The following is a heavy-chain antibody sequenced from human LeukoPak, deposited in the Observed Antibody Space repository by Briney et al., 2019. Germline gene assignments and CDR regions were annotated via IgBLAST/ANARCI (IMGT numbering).Heavy chain of an antibody. V-gene: IGHV4-59*01. CDR3: ATYLFREDTHYFDY. J-gene: IGHJ4*02. CDR2: IHYSGST. D-gene: IGHD3-10*01. Sequence: SETLSLTCTVSGGSISNYYWSWIRQSPGKGLEWMAYIHYSGSTNYNPSLKSRVTISLDTSKNLFSLKLSSVTAADTAVYYCATYLFREDTHYFDYWGQGIVVTVSS. CDR1: GGSISNYY.